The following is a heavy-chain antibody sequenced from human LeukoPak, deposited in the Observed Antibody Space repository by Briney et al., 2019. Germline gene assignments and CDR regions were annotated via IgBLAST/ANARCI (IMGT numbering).Heavy chain of an antibody. Sequence: SETLSLTCAVYGGSFSGYYWSWIRQPPGKGLEWIGEINHGGGTNYNPSLKSRVTISVDTSKNQFSLKLSSVTAADTAVYYCATGRLFVVDWGKGTLVTVSS. CDR1: GGSFSGYY. CDR3: ATGRLFVVD. V-gene: IGHV4-34*01. J-gene: IGHJ4*02. D-gene: IGHD6-6*01. CDR2: INHGGGT.